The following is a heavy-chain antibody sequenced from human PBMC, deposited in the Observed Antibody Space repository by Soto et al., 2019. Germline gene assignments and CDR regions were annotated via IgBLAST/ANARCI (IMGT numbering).Heavy chain of an antibody. CDR2: INANSGGT. CDR3: ARLQIEIAFTI. Sequence: WASVKVSCKASGYTFSDYYMHWVRQAPGQGLEWMGWINANSGGTTYAQKFQGRVTMTRDTSISTAYMELSRLSSDDTAIYYCARLQIEIAFTIWGQGTLVTVSS. D-gene: IGHD3-16*01. J-gene: IGHJ4*02. V-gene: IGHV1-2*02. CDR1: GYTFSDYY.